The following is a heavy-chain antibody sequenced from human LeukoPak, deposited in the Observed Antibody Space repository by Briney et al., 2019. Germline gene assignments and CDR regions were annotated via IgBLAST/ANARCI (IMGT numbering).Heavy chain of an antibody. CDR1: GFTVSSNY. CDR2: IYSGGST. J-gene: IGHJ5*02. Sequence: GGSLRLSCAASGFTVSSNYMSWVRQAPGKGLEWVSVIYSGGSTYYADSVKGRFTISRDNSKNTLILQMNSLRAEDTAVYYCARAKSAAADRANWFDPWGQGTLVTVSS. CDR3: ARAKSAAADRANWFDP. D-gene: IGHD6-13*01. V-gene: IGHV3-53*01.